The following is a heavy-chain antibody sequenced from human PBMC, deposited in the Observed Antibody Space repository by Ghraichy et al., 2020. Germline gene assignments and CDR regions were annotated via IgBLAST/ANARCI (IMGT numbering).Heavy chain of an antibody. CDR2: ISYDGSNK. D-gene: IGHD3-10*01. Sequence: GGSLRLSCAASGFTFSSYAMHWVRQAPGKGLEWVAVISYDGSNKYYADSVKGRFTISRDNSKNTLYLQMNSLRAEDTAVYYCARVYTPYGSGTYYYYYGMDVWGQGTTVTVSS. V-gene: IGHV3-30-3*01. CDR1: GFTFSSYA. CDR3: ARVYTPYGSGTYYYYYGMDV. J-gene: IGHJ6*02.